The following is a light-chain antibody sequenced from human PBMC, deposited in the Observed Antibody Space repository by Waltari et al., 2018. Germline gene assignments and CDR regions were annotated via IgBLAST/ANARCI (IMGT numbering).Light chain of an antibody. CDR2: DVS. J-gene: IGLJ3*02. CDR1: GSDIGRYDI. Sequence: QSALTQPASVSGSPGQSVTISCTGAGSDIGRYDIVSRYQQHPGNAPKLIICDVSKRPSGVSDRFSGSKSGDTASLTISGLQFEDEADYYCCSYAGNYIWVFGGGTRLTVL. CDR3: CSYAGNYIWV. V-gene: IGLV2-23*02.